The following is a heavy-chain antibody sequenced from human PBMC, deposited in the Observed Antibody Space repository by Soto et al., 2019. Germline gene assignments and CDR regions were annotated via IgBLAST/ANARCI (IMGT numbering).Heavy chain of an antibody. CDR3: AGEAGDSGWYSEAFDI. CDR2: IKQDGSEK. D-gene: IGHD6-19*01. V-gene: IGHV3-7*01. Sequence: GGSLRLSCAASGFTFSSYWMSWVRQAPGKGLEWVANIKQDGSEKYYVDSVKGRFTISRDNAKNSLYLQMNSLRAEDTAVYYCAGEAGDSGWYSEAFDIWGQGTMVTVSS. J-gene: IGHJ3*02. CDR1: GFTFSSYW.